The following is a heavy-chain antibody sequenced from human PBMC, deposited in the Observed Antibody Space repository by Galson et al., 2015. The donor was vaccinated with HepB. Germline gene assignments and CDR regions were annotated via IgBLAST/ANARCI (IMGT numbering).Heavy chain of an antibody. Sequence: SVKVSCKASGYTFTGYYMHWVRQAPGQGLEWMGWINPNSGGTNYAQKFQGWVTMTGDTSISTAYMELSRLRSDDTAVYYCARGVVVTAIESNDAFDIWGQGTMVTASS. V-gene: IGHV1-2*04. D-gene: IGHD2-21*02. CDR1: GYTFTGYY. CDR2: INPNSGGT. CDR3: ARGVVVTAIESNDAFDI. J-gene: IGHJ3*02.